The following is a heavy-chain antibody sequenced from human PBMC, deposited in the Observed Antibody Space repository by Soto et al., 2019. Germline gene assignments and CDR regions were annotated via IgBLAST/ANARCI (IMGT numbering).Heavy chain of an antibody. Sequence: QVQLVESGGGLVKPGGSLRLSCAASGLTFSDYYMTWIRQAPGKGLEWVSYISSSAGTISYADSVKGRFTISSDNAKNSLYLQMNSLRAEDTAVYYCARAMYSSKTEFEYWGQGTLVTVSS. CDR1: GLTFSDYY. D-gene: IGHD6-13*01. CDR2: ISSSAGTI. J-gene: IGHJ4*02. CDR3: ARAMYSSKTEFEY. V-gene: IGHV3-11*01.